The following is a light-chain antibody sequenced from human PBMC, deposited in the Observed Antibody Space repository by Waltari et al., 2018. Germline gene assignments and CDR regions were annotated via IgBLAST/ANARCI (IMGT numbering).Light chain of an antibody. CDR3: QQYGRSPWT. V-gene: IGKV3-20*01. Sequence: FVLTQSPGTLSFSPGERVTLSCRASQSVSSNYLASYQQKPGQAPRLLIYDASNRATGIADRFSGSGSGTDFTLTISRLEPEDVAVYYCQQYGRSPWTFGQGTKVEIK. CDR2: DAS. J-gene: IGKJ1*01. CDR1: QSVSSNY.